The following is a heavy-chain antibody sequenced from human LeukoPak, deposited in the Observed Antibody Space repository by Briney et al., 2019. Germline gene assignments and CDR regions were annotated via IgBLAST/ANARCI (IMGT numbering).Heavy chain of an antibody. Sequence: SGTLSLTCAVSGGSISSSNWWSWVRQPPGKGLEWIGEIYHSGSTNYNPSLKSRVTISLDKSKNQFSLNLTSVTAADTAVYYCARIGQCNNGICANWFDPWGQGTLVTVSS. CDR1: GGSISSSNW. CDR3: ARIGQCNNGICANWFDP. V-gene: IGHV4-4*02. J-gene: IGHJ5*02. D-gene: IGHD2-8*01. CDR2: IYHSGST.